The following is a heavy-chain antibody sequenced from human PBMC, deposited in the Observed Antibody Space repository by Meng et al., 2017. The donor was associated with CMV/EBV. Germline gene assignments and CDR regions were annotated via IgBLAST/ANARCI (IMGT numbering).Heavy chain of an antibody. CDR2: IYWNDDK. CDR3: ELSPRRYYDFWSGYRNYEYFQH. CDR1: GFSLSTSRVG. Sequence: SGPTLVKPTQTLTLTCTFSGFSLSTSRVGVGWIRQPPGKALEWLELIYWNDDKRYSAALKSRLTITKDTSKNQVVLTMTNIDPVDTATYYCELSPRRYYDFWSGYRNYEYFQHWGQGTLVTVSS. D-gene: IGHD3-3*01. J-gene: IGHJ1*01. V-gene: IGHV2-5*01.